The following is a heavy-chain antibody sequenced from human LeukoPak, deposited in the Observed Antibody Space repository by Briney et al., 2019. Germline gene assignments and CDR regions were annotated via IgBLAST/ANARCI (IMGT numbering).Heavy chain of an antibody. CDR2: IIPIFGTA. D-gene: IGHD1-26*01. CDR1: GYTFTSYD. J-gene: IGHJ4*02. CDR3: ARSRGSSTKYYFDY. Sequence: GASVKVSCKASGYTFTSYDINWVRQATGQGLEWMGGIIPIFGTANYAQKFQGRVTITADESTSTAYMELSSLRSEDTAVYYCARSRGSSTKYYFDYWGQGTLVTVSS. V-gene: IGHV1-69*13.